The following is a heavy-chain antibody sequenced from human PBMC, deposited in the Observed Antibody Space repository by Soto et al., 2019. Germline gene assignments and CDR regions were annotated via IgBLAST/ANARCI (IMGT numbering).Heavy chain of an antibody. Sequence: ASVKVSCKASGYTFTSYGISWVRQAPGQGLEWMGWISAYNGNTNYAQKLQGRVTMTTDTSTSTAYMELRSLRSDDTAVYYCARDGLRYCSGGSCLYFDYWGQGTLVTVSS. CDR2: ISAYNGNT. CDR3: ARDGLRYCSGGSCLYFDY. CDR1: GYTFTSYG. V-gene: IGHV1-18*01. J-gene: IGHJ4*02. D-gene: IGHD2-15*01.